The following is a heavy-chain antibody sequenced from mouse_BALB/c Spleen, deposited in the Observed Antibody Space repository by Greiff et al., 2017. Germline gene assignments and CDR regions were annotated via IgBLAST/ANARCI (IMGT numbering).Heavy chain of an antibody. D-gene: IGHD2-4*01. V-gene: IGHV2-9*02. CDR3: ARDRGMITTGAMDY. CDR1: GFSLTSYG. Sequence: VQRVESGPGLVAPSQSLSITCTVSGFSLTSYGVHWVRQPPGKGLEWLGVIWAGGSTNYNSALMSRLSISKDNSKSQVFLKMNSLQTDDTAMYYCARDRGMITTGAMDYWGQGTSVTVSS. J-gene: IGHJ4*01. CDR2: IWAGGST.